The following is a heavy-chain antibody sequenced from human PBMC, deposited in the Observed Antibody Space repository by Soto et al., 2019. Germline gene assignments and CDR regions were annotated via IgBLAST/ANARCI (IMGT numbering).Heavy chain of an antibody. D-gene: IGHD2-2*01. J-gene: IGHJ6*02. CDR2: IIPIFGTA. CDR1: GGTFSSYA. V-gene: IGHV1-69*12. CDR3: ARHVPAAGYYYGMDV. Sequence: QVQLVQSGAEVKKPRSSVKVSCKASGGTFSSYAISWVRQAPGQGLEWRGGIIPIFGTANYAHKFQGRVTISAEESTSTAYMELSSLRSEDTAVYYCARHVPAAGYYYGMDVWGQGTTVTVSS.